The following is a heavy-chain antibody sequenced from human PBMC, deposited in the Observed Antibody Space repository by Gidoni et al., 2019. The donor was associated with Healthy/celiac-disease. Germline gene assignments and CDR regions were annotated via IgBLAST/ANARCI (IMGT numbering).Heavy chain of an antibody. CDR1: GFTFSSYW. CDR3: ARFPHSARPEYYGMDV. V-gene: IGHV3-7*01. CDR2: IKQDGSEK. D-gene: IGHD6-6*01. Sequence: VESGGGLVQPGGSLRLSCAASGFTFSSYWMSWVRQAPGKGLEWVANIKQDGSEKYYVDSVKGRFTISRDNAKNSLYLQMNSLRAEDTAVYYCARFPHSARPEYYGMDVWGQGTTVTVSS. J-gene: IGHJ6*02.